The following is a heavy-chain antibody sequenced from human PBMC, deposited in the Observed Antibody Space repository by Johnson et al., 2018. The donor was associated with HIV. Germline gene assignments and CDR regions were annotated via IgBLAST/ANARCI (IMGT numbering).Heavy chain of an antibody. J-gene: IGHJ3*02. D-gene: IGHD4-11*01. CDR3: ARGNDYINYGAFDI. CDR1: GFTVSSNY. CDR2: IYSGGST. V-gene: IGHV3-66*01. Sequence: VQLVESGGGVVQPGRSLRLSCAASGFTVSSNYMSWVRQAPGKGLEWVSVIYSGGSTYYADSVKGRFTISRDNSKNTLYLQMNSLRAEDTAVYYCARGNDYINYGAFDIWGQGTMVTVSS.